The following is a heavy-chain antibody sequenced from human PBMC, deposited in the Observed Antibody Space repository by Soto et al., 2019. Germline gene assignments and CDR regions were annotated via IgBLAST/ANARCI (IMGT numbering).Heavy chain of an antibody. D-gene: IGHD3-16*02. CDR2: IGTAGDT. V-gene: IGHV3-13*01. Sequence: GGSLRLSCAASGFTFSSYDMHWVRQATGKGLEWVSAIGTAGDTYYPGSVKGRFTISRENAKNSLYLQMNSLRAGDTAVYYCARGRVITFGGVIVGSEYYFDYWGQGTLVTVSS. CDR1: GFTFSSYD. CDR3: ARGRVITFGGVIVGSEYYFDY. J-gene: IGHJ4*02.